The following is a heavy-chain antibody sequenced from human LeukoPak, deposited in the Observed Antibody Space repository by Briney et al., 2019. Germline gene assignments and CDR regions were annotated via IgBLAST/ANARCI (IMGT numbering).Heavy chain of an antibody. D-gene: IGHD4-11*01. Sequence: GGSLRLSCAASRFTFSIYAMHWVRQAPGKGLEYVSSISSSGGTTYYASSVKGRFTISRDNSKDTVYLQMGSLRTEDMAVYYCARRAVTIDPQHWYFDLWGRGTLVTVSS. CDR3: ARRAVTIDPQHWYFDL. CDR1: RFTFSIYA. J-gene: IGHJ2*01. V-gene: IGHV3-64*01. CDR2: ISSSGGTT.